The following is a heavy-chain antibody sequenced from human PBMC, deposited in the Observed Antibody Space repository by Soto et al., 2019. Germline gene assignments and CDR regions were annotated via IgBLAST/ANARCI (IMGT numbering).Heavy chain of an antibody. CDR3: ARNGGFYDRSGLSIDY. CDR1: GYSFTSYW. V-gene: IGHV5-51*01. CDR2: IYPGDSDT. J-gene: IGHJ4*02. D-gene: IGHD3-22*01. Sequence: GEPLKISCKGSGYSFTSYWIGWVRQMPGKGLEWMGIIYPGDSDTRYSPSFQGQVTISADKSISTAYLQWSSLKASDTAMYYCARNGGFYDRSGLSIDYWGQGTLVTVSS.